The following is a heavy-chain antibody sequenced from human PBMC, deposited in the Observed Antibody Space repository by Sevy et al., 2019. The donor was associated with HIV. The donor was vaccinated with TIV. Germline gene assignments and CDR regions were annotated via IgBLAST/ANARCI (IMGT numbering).Heavy chain of an antibody. J-gene: IGHJ3*02. CDR3: ATVLGTGAAGAFEI. Sequence: GGYLRLSCAGSGFSFKNVWMTWVRQTPGKGLEWVGHAKRKSDGGSIDYSSPVNGRFTISRDDSKDMLYLQMSSLKTEDTGVYYCATVLGTGAAGAFEIWGQGTMVTVSS. CDR2: AKRKSDGGSI. D-gene: IGHD1-1*01. CDR1: GFSFKNVW. V-gene: IGHV3-15*01.